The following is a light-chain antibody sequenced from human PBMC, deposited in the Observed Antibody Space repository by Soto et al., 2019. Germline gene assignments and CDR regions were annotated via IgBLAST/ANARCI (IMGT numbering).Light chain of an antibody. Sequence: EIVMTQSPTTLSVSPGERATLSCRASRSVSTNLAWYQQRPGQAPRLLIYGASTRATGTPARFSGSGSGTEFTLTISSLQSEDFAVYYCQQYNNWPPMYTFGQGTKLEIK. V-gene: IGKV3-15*01. CDR1: RSVSTN. J-gene: IGKJ2*01. CDR2: GAS. CDR3: QQYNNWPPMYT.